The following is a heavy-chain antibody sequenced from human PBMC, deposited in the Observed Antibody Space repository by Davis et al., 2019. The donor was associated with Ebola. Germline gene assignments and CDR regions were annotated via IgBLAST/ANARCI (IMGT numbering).Heavy chain of an antibody. CDR3: ATDSVSGAVTSKYYYYYGMNV. CDR1: GYTLTELS. V-gene: IGHV1-24*01. D-gene: IGHD4-17*01. Sequence: ASVKVSCKVSGYTLTELSMHWVRQAPGKGLEWMGGFDPEDGETIYAQKFQGRVTMTEDTSTDTAYMELSSLRSEDTAVYYCATDSVSGAVTSKYYYYYGMNVWGQGTTVTVSS. CDR2: FDPEDGET. J-gene: IGHJ6*02.